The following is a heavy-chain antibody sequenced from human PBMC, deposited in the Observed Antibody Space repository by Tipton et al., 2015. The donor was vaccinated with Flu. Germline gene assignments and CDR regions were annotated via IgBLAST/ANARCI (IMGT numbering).Heavy chain of an antibody. CDR3: SRGLYGSGSYPMRYFDT. CDR1: GGSFSGYY. Sequence: TLSLTCAVYGGSFSGYYWSWIRQPPGKVLEWIGEINHSGSTNYNPSLKSRVTISVDTSKNQFSLKLSSVTAADTAVYYCSRGLYGSGSYPMRYFDTWGQGTLVNVSS. D-gene: IGHD3-10*01. V-gene: IGHV4-34*01. J-gene: IGHJ4*02. CDR2: INHSGST.